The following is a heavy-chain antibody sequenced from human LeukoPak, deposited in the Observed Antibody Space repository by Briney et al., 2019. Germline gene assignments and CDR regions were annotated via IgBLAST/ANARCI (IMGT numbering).Heavy chain of an antibody. J-gene: IGHJ4*02. V-gene: IGHV3-23*01. CDR3: AKVREVVTGFDY. CDR1: GFTFSSYA. Sequence: PGGSLRLSCVPSGFTFSSYAMSWVRQAPGKGLEWVSAISGSGGSTYYADSVKGRFTISRDNSKNTLYLQMNSLRAEDTAVYYCAKVREVVTGFDYWGQGTLVTVSS. CDR2: ISGSGGST. D-gene: IGHD4-23*01.